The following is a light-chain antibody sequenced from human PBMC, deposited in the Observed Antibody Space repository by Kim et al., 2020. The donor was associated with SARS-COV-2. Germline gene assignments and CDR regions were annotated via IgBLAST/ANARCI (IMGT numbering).Light chain of an antibody. CDR1: SGSIAASY. CDR2: EDY. J-gene: IGLJ3*02. Sequence: KTVNISCTRSSGSIAASYVQWYQQRPGSSPTTVIYEDYQRPSGVPDRFSGSIDSSSESASLTISGLRTEDEADYYCQSYDDNNHWVFGGGTKLTVL. CDR3: QSYDDNNHWV. V-gene: IGLV6-57*01.